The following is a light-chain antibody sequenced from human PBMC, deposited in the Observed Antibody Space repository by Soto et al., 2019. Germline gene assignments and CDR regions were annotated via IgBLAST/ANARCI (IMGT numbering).Light chain of an antibody. V-gene: IGKV3-11*01. CDR2: DAS. J-gene: IGKJ1*01. CDR1: QSVSSY. Sequence: EIVLTQSPATLSLSPGERATLSCRASQSVSSYLAWYQQKPGQAPRLLIYDASNRATGIPARFSGSGSGTDFTLTISGLEPEDFAVYYCQLRSNWPPWTFGQGTKVEIK. CDR3: QLRSNWPPWT.